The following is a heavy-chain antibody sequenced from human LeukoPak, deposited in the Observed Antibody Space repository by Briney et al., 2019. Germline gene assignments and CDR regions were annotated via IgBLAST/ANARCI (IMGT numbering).Heavy chain of an antibody. D-gene: IGHD6-13*01. CDR1: GFTFSDYY. Sequence: GGSLRLSCAASGFTFSDYYMSWIRQAPGKGLEWVSYISSSGSTIYYADSVKGRFTISRDNAKNSLYLQMNSLRAEDTAVYYCAKEGGSIAADEYYFDYWGQGTLVTVSS. CDR3: AKEGGSIAADEYYFDY. V-gene: IGHV3-11*04. J-gene: IGHJ4*02. CDR2: ISSSGSTI.